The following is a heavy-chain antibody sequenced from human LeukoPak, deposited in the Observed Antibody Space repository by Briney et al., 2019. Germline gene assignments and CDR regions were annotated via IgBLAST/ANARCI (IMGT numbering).Heavy chain of an antibody. D-gene: IGHD2-2*01. CDR2: VIPIFGTA. J-gene: IGHJ4*02. V-gene: IGHV1-69*05. CDR1: GGTFSSYA. Sequence: ASVKVSCKASGGTFSSYAISWVRQAPGQGLEWMGGVIPIFGTANYAQKFQGRVTITTDESTSTAYMELSSLRSEDTAVYYCARVHNQLLGYYFDYWGQGTLVTVSS. CDR3: ARVHNQLLGYYFDY.